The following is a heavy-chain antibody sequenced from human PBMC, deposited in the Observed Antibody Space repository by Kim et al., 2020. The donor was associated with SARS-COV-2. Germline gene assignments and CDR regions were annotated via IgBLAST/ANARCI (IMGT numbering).Heavy chain of an antibody. Sequence: SVKVSCKASGGTFSSYAISWVRQAPGQGLEWMGGIIPIFGTANYAQKFQGRVTITADESTSTAYMELSSLRSEDTAVYYCAREKILPVDGYNLGPFDYWGQGTLVTVSS. J-gene: IGHJ4*02. V-gene: IGHV1-69*13. CDR3: AREKILPVDGYNLGPFDY. CDR1: GGTFSSYA. D-gene: IGHD5-12*01. CDR2: IIPIFGTA.